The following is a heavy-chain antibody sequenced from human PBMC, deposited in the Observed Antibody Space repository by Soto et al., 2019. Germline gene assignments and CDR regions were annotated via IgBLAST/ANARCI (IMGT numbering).Heavy chain of an antibody. Sequence: EVQMVESGGGLVKPGGSLRLSCAASGFTFSNAWMNWVRQAPGKGLEWVGRIKSIPNGGTTDYAAPVKGRFTISRDDSKNTLYLQMSSLRIEDTAVYYCTTDFPGDDSDYWGQGTLVTVSS. CDR3: TTDFPGDDSDY. V-gene: IGHV3-15*07. D-gene: IGHD3-22*01. CDR1: GFTFSNAW. CDR2: IKSIPNGGTT. J-gene: IGHJ4*02.